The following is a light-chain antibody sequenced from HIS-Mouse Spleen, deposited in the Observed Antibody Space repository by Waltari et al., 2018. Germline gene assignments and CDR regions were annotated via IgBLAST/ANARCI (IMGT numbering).Light chain of an antibody. CDR2: EDS. CDR1: ALPNKY. J-gene: IGLJ2*01. CDR3: YSTDSSGNHRV. Sequence: SYELTQPPSVSVSPGQTARITCSGDALPNKYAYWYQQKSGQAHVLVIYEDSKRPSGIPGRFSGSSSETMATLTISGAQVEDEADYYCYSTDSSGNHRVFGGGTKLTVL. V-gene: IGLV3-10*01.